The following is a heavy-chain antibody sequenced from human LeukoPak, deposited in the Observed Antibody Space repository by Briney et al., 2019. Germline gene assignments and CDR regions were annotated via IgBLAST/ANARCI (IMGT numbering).Heavy chain of an antibody. D-gene: IGHD3-22*01. Sequence: ASVKVSCKASGYCFIVYYMHWVRQAPGQGLEWMGWINPNSGGTNYAQKFQGRVTMTRDTSISTAYMELSSLRSEDTAVYYCATGGHVRVYDSSAYYGHYWGQGTLVTVSS. CDR3: ATGGHVRVYDSSAYYGHY. V-gene: IGHV1-2*02. CDR1: GYCFIVYY. J-gene: IGHJ4*02. CDR2: INPNSGGT.